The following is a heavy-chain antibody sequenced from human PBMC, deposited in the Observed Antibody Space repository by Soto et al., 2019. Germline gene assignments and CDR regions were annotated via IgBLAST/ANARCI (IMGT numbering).Heavy chain of an antibody. J-gene: IGHJ6*02. CDR1: GFIFSSYA. Sequence: QVQLVESGGGVVQPGRSLRLSCAASGFIFSSYAMHWVRQAPGKGLEWLAVISYDGSNKYYADSVKGRFTISRDNSKNALYLQMNSLSAEDTAVYYCARTRLLPGMDVWGQGTTVTVSS. CDR2: ISYDGSNK. V-gene: IGHV3-30-3*01. CDR3: ARTRLLPGMDV. D-gene: IGHD2-15*01.